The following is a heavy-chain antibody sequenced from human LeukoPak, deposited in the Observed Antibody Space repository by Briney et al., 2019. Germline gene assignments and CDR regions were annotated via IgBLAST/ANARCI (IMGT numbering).Heavy chain of an antibody. CDR3: ARAYGDKDAFDI. CDR1: GFTFSDYY. CDR2: ISSSSSYT. J-gene: IGHJ3*02. Sequence: GGSLRLSCAASGFTFSDYYMSWIRQAPGKGLEWVSYISSSSSYTNYADSAKGRFTISRDNAKNSLYLQMNSLRAEDTAVYYCARAYGDKDAFDIWGQGTMVTVSS. V-gene: IGHV3-11*06. D-gene: IGHD4-23*01.